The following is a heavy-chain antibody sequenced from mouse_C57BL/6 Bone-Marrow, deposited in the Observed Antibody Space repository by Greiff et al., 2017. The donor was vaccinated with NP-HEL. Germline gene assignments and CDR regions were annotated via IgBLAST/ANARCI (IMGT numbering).Heavy chain of an antibody. J-gene: IGHJ4*01. CDR2: IDPENGDT. CDR3: TTGGSSPYAMGY. V-gene: IGHV14-4*01. D-gene: IGHD1-1*01. Sequence: VQLQQSGAELVRPGASVKLSCTVSGFNIKDDYMHWVKQRPEQGLEWIGWIDPENGDTEYASKFQGKATITADTSSNTAYLQLSSLTSEDTAVYYCTTGGSSPYAMGYWGQGTSVTVSS. CDR1: GFNIKDDY.